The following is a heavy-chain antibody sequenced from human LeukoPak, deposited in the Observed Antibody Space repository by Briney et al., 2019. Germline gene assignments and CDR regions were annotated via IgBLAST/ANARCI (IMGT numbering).Heavy chain of an antibody. CDR3: AREAKRFGDNWFDP. CDR2: IYHYGST. D-gene: IGHD3-16*01. CDR1: GYSISRGYY. V-gene: IGHV4-38-2*02. Sequence: NPSETLSLTCAVSGYSISRGYYWGWIRQPPGKGLEWIGNIYHYGSTYYNPSLKSRVTISVGTSKNQFSLKLSSVTAADTAVYYCAREAKRFGDNWFDPWGQGTLVTVSS. J-gene: IGHJ5*02.